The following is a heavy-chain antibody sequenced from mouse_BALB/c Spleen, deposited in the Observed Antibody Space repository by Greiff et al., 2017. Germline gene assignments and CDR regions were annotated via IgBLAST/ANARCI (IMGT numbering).Heavy chain of an antibody. CDR3: ARDLYYGSTHYAMDY. CDR1: GYSITSDYA. D-gene: IGHD1-1*01. Sequence: EVKLVESGPGLVKPSQSLSLTCTVTGYSITSDYAWTWIRQFPGNKLEWMGYISYSGSTSYNPSLKSRISITRDTSKNQFFLQLNSVTTEDTATYYCARDLYYGSTHYAMDYWGQGTSVTVSS. J-gene: IGHJ4*01. CDR2: ISYSGST. V-gene: IGHV3-2*02.